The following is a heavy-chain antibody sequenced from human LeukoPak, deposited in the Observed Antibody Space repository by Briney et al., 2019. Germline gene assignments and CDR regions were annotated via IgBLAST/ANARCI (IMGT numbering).Heavy chain of an antibody. J-gene: IGHJ4*02. V-gene: IGHV3-48*01. D-gene: IGHD6-25*01. CDR3: ARGAAAGTDRYVDY. CDR1: GFTFSNYG. Sequence: PGGSLRLSCAASGFTFSNYGLNWVRQAPGKGLEWLSYISSSSITMYYADSVKGRFTISRDNAKSSLYLQVNSLRAEDTAVYYCARGAAAGTDRYVDYWGQGTLVTVSS. CDR2: ISSSSITM.